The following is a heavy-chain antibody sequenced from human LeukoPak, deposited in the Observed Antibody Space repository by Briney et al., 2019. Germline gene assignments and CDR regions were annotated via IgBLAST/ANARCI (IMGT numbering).Heavy chain of an antibody. CDR2: IWYDGSNK. CDR3: ARGVAAFDI. CDR1: GFTFSSYG. V-gene: IGHV3-33*01. D-gene: IGHD2-15*01. Sequence: GRSLRLSCAASGFTFSSYGMHWVRQAPGKGLEWVAVIWYDGSNKYYADSVKGRFTISRDNSKNTLYLQMNSLRAEDTAVYYCARGVAAFDIWGQGTMVPVSS. J-gene: IGHJ3*02.